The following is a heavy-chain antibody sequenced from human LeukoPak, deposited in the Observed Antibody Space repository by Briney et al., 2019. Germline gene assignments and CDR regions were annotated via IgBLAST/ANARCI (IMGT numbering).Heavy chain of an antibody. J-gene: IGHJ3*01. CDR1: GFTFSNYW. CDR2: IKQDGSEK. Sequence: PGGSLRLSGAASGFTFSNYWMTWVRQAPGTGLQWVANIKQDGSEKYYVDSVKGRFAISRDNAKNSLYLQMNSLRAEDTAVYYCASTATCSFWGQGTMVTVSS. V-gene: IGHV3-7*01. D-gene: IGHD2-2*01. CDR3: ASTATCSF.